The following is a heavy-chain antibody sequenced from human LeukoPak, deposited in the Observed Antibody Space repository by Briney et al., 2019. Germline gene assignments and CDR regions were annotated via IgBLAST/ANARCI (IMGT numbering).Heavy chain of an antibody. CDR3: AKDSSGWPYSDY. CDR1: GFTFSSYA. D-gene: IGHD6-19*01. J-gene: IGHJ4*02. Sequence: GGSLRLSCAASGFTFSSYAMSWVRQAPGKGLEWVSAISGSGGSTYYADSVKGRLTISRDNSKNTLYLQMNSLRAEDTAVYYCAKDSSGWPYSDYWGQGTLVTVSS. V-gene: IGHV3-23*01. CDR2: ISGSGGST.